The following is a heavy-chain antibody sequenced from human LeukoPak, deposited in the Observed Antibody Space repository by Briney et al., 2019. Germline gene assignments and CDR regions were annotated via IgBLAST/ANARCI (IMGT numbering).Heavy chain of an antibody. CDR3: ASTRPDYYYGSGSYFL. J-gene: IGHJ4*02. V-gene: IGHV3-53*01. D-gene: IGHD3-10*01. Sequence: LTGGSLRLSCAASGFTVSSNYMTWVRQAPGKGLEWVSVISIPGSITYADSVKGRFTTSRDNSKNTLYLQMNSLRADDTAVYYCASTRPDYYYGSGSYFLWGQGTLVTVSS. CDR1: GFTVSSNY. CDR2: ISIPGSI.